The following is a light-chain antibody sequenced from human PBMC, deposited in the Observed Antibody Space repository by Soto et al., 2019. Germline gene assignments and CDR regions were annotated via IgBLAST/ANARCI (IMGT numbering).Light chain of an antibody. CDR3: QQYNSYRT. J-gene: IGKJ5*01. Sequence: DIQMTQSPSTLSASVGDRVTITCRASQSLSSYLAWYQQKPGKAPNLLIYDASNLESGVPSRFSGSGSGTEFTLAISSLQPDDFATYYCQQYNSYRTFGQGTRLEI. V-gene: IGKV1-5*01. CDR1: QSLSSY. CDR2: DAS.